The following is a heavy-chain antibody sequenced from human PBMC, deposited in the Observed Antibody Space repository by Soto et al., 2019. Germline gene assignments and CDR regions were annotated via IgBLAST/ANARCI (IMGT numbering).Heavy chain of an antibody. CDR3: VRDMRLWRLDS. CDR1: GLTFSSYW. Sequence: EVQLVESGGGLVQPGESLRISCAASGLTFSSYWMHWVRQAPGKGLVWVSRINTDGSVATYADSVKGRFTISRDNAKNTLYLHMNSLRAEDTAVYYCVRDMRLWRLDSWGRGTLVTVSS. CDR2: INTDGSVA. D-gene: IGHD2-21*01. V-gene: IGHV3-74*01. J-gene: IGHJ4*02.